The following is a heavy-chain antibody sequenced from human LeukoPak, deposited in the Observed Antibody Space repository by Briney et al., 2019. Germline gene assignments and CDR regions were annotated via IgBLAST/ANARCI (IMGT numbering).Heavy chain of an antibody. V-gene: IGHV3-30*03. CDR1: GFTFSSHG. J-gene: IGHJ4*02. CDR2: MSNDGSRK. Sequence: GGSLRLSCAPSGFTFSSHGMHWVRQAPGKGLEWVAIMSNDGSRKYYAHSVEGRFTISRDNSKNTLYLQMDSLRAEDTAVYYCARDRAWNYFDYWGQGTLVTVSS. D-gene: IGHD3-3*01. CDR3: ARDRAWNYFDY.